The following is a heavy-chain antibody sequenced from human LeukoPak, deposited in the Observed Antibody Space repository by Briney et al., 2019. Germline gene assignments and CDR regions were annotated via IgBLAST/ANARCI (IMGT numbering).Heavy chain of an antibody. CDR2: IRYDGSNK. J-gene: IGHJ4*02. CDR3: AKEKGIASTGGFDY. CDR1: GFTFSTYG. Sequence: GGSLRLSCAASGFTFSTYGMHWVRQAPGKGLEWVAFIRYDGSNKYYADSVKGRITISRDNSKNTLYLQMNSLRAEDTAVYYCAKEKGIASTGGFDYWGQGTLVTVSS. D-gene: IGHD6-13*01. V-gene: IGHV3-30*02.